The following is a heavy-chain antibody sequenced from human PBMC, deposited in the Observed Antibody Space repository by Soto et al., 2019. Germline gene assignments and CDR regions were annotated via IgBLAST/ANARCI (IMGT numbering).Heavy chain of an antibody. Sequence: QVQLVESGGGVVQPGRSLRLSCAASGFTFSSYGMHWVRQAPGKGLEWVAVIWYDGSNKYYADSVKGRFTISRDNSKNTLYLQMNSPRAEDTAVYYRARDSGYYDYFDYWGQGTLVTVSS. CDR2: IWYDGSNK. CDR1: GFTFSSYG. J-gene: IGHJ4*02. CDR3: ARDSGYYDYFDY. D-gene: IGHD3-10*01. V-gene: IGHV3-33*01.